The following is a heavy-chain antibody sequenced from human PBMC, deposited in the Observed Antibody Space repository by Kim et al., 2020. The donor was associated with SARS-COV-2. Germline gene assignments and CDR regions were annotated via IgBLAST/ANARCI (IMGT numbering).Heavy chain of an antibody. CDR3: AKGTYYYDSSGYQYFQL. Sequence: GGSLRLSCAASGFTFSSYAMSWVRQAPGKGLEWVSAISGSGGSTYYADSVKGRFTISRDNSKNTLYLQMNSLRAEDTAVYYCAKGTYYYDSSGYQYFQLWGQGTLVNVSS. CDR1: GFTFSSYA. CDR2: ISGSGGST. V-gene: IGHV3-23*01. J-gene: IGHJ1*01. D-gene: IGHD3-22*01.